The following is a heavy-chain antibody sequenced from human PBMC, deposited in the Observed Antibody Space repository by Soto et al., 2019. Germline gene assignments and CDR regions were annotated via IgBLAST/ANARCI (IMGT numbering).Heavy chain of an antibody. CDR3: ARGPRIIAARPGSYYYYYMDV. CDR2: INHSGST. V-gene: IGHV4-34*01. CDR1: GGSFSGYY. J-gene: IGHJ6*03. Sequence: SETLSLTCAVYGGSFSGYYWSWIRQPPGKGLEWIGEINHSGSTNYNPSLKSRVTISVDTSKNQFSLKLSSVTAADTAVYYCARGPRIIAARPGSYYYYYMDVWGRGTTVTVSS. D-gene: IGHD6-6*01.